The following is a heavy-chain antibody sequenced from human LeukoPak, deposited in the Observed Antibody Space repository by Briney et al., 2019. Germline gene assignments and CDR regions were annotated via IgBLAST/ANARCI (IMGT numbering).Heavy chain of an antibody. J-gene: IGHJ4*02. CDR1: GFTFSSYG. D-gene: IGHD3-10*01. V-gene: IGHV3-33*01. CDR2: IWYDGTNK. CDR3: ARVMSGSLTFDW. Sequence: PGGSLRLSCAASGFTFSSYGMHWVRQAPGKGLEWVAVIWYDGTNKYYADSVKGRFTISRDNSKNTLFLQMSSLTAEDTAVYYCARVMSGSLTFDWWGQGTLVTVSS.